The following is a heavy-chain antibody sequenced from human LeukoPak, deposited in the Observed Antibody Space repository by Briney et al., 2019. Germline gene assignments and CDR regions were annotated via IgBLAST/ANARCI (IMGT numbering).Heavy chain of an antibody. CDR3: ASGPRYSFY. V-gene: IGHV3-53*01. Sequence: GGSLRLSCAASGFIVSHNYMTWVRQAPGKGLEWISVIYIDGTTYYADSVKGRFTISRDQANNTLYLQMNTLRDEDTAVYYCASGPRYSFYWGQGTLVSVSS. D-gene: IGHD6-13*01. J-gene: IGHJ4*02. CDR1: GFIVSHNY. CDR2: IYIDGTT.